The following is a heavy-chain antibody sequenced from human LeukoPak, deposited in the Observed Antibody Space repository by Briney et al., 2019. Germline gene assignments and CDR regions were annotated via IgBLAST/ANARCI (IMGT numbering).Heavy chain of an antibody. Sequence: PSETLSLTCTVSGGSISSSSYYWGWSRQPPGRGLEWIGSIYYSGSTYNNPSLKSRATISVDTSKNQFSLKLSSVTAADTAVYYCASRSGSYYGGVDYWGQGTRVTVSS. CDR1: GGSISSSSYY. D-gene: IGHD1-26*01. CDR3: ASRSGSYYGGVDY. J-gene: IGHJ4*02. CDR2: IYYSGST. V-gene: IGHV4-39*01.